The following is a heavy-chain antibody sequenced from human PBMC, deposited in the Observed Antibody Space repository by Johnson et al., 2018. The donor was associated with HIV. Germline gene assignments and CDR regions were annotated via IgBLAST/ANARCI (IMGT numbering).Heavy chain of an antibody. CDR2: ISYDGKNK. Sequence: QVLLVESGGGVVQPGTSLRLSCAISGFTFSNYIMHWVRQAPGKGPEWVAGISYDGKNKDYGQSVRGRVTISRDNSKSTLILQMDSLRADDTAVYYCARDRIQWWSDVGTLDVWVQGTTVTVSS. CDR3: ARDRIQWWSDVGTLDV. D-gene: IGHD2-15*01. J-gene: IGHJ3*01. V-gene: IGHV3-30*04. CDR1: GFTFSNYI.